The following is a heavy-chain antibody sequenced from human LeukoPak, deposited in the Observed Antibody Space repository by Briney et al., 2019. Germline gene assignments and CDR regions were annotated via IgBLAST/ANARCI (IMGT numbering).Heavy chain of an antibody. D-gene: IGHD1-26*01. Sequence: ASVKVSCNASGDIFNSYSVSWVRQAPGQGLEWMGGIIPVFGSTNYAQTVQGRVTITTDQSTRTAYMELNSLSSDDTAVYYCARVGRSRGSLPNSYYYMDVWGKGTTVTVSS. CDR1: GDIFNSYS. CDR3: ARVGRSRGSLPNSYYYMDV. J-gene: IGHJ6*03. CDR2: IIPVFGST. V-gene: IGHV1-69*05.